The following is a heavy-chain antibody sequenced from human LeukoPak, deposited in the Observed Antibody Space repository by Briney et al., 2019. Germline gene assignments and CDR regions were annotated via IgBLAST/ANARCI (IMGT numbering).Heavy chain of an antibody. CDR1: GGTFSSYA. V-gene: IGHV1-69*05. CDR3: ARGPAPGYTAMVTIYFDY. D-gene: IGHD5-18*01. Sequence: SVKVSCXASGGTFSSYAISWVRQAPGQGLAWMGGIIPIFGTANYAQKFQGRVTITTDESTSTAYMELSSLRSEDTAVYYCARGPAPGYTAMVTIYFDYWGQGTLVTVSS. CDR2: IIPIFGTA. J-gene: IGHJ4*02.